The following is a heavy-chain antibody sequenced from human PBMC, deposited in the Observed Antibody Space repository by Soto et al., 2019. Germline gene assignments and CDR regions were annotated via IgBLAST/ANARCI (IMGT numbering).Heavy chain of an antibody. J-gene: IGHJ4*02. CDR2: IYYSGST. Sequence: ASETLSLTCTVSGGSISSYYWSWIRQPPGKGLEWIGYIYYSGSTNYNPSLKSRVTISVDTSKNQFSLKLSSVTAADTAVYYCASSGYSGYETPTLFDYWGQGTLVTVSS. CDR3: ASSGYSGYETPTLFDY. CDR1: GGSISSYY. D-gene: IGHD5-12*01. V-gene: IGHV4-59*01.